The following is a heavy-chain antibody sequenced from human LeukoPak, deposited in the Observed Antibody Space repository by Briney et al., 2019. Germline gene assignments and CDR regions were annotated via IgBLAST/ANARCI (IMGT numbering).Heavy chain of an antibody. Sequence: PSETLSLTCTVSGGSISSYYWSWIRQPPGQGLEWIGNIYYSGSTNYNPSLTSRVTISVDTSKTQFSLKLSSVPAADTAVYYCARADSGLRRRWFDPWGQGTLVTVSS. J-gene: IGHJ5*02. V-gene: IGHV4-59*01. D-gene: IGHD5-12*01. CDR3: ARADSGLRRRWFDP. CDR1: GGSISSYY. CDR2: IYYSGST.